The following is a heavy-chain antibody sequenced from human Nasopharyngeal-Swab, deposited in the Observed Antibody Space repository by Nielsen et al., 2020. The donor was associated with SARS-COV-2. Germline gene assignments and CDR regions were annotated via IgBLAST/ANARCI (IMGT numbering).Heavy chain of an antibody. CDR1: GYSFTGYW. V-gene: IGHV5-51*01. CDR3: ARPLAAASYYFDY. D-gene: IGHD6-25*01. CDR2: IYPGDSDT. Sequence: GESLKISCKGSGYSFTGYWIGWVRQMPGKGLEWMGIIYPGDSDTRCNPSFQGQVTISADNSISTAYLQWGSLKASDSAMYYCARPLAAASYYFDYWGQGTLVTVSS. J-gene: IGHJ4*02.